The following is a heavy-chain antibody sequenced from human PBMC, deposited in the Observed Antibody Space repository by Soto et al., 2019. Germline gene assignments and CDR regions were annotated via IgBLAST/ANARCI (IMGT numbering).Heavy chain of an antibody. J-gene: IGHJ5*02. V-gene: IGHV1-18*01. Sequence: GASVKVSCKASGYTFSSYGISWVRQAPGQGLEWMGWITTYNGYTNYAQRLQGRVTMTTDTSTSTAYMELRSLRSDDTAVYYCARVYYDILTGYYRSWFDPWGQGTLVTVSS. CDR3: ARVYYDILTGYYRSWFDP. CDR1: GYTFSSYG. CDR2: ITTYNGYT. D-gene: IGHD3-9*01.